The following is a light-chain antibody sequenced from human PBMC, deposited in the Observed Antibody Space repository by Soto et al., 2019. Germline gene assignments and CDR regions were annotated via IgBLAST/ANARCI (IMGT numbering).Light chain of an antibody. CDR2: GTS. V-gene: IGKV3-20*01. Sequence: EIVLTQSPGTLSLSPGERATLSCRADRSVSDTLLTWFQQKPGQAPRLLIFGTSNRAPGIPDRFSGSGSGTDFTLTISRLEPDDFAVYYCQQFGNFPYTFGPGTRVEI. CDR3: QQFGNFPYT. J-gene: IGKJ2*01. CDR1: RSVSDTL.